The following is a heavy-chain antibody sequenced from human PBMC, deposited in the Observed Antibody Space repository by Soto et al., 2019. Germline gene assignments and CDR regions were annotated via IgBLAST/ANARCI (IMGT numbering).Heavy chain of an antibody. Sequence: QVQLVQSGAEVKKPGSSVKVSCKASGGTFSSYAISWVRQAPGQGLEWMGWIIPIFGTANYAQKFQGRVTITADESTSTAYMDLSSLRSEDTAVYYCASRSGGSYYSGDFDYWGQGTLVTVSS. CDR2: IIPIFGTA. J-gene: IGHJ4*02. CDR3: ASRSGGSYYSGDFDY. V-gene: IGHV1-69*12. CDR1: GGTFSSYA. D-gene: IGHD1-26*01.